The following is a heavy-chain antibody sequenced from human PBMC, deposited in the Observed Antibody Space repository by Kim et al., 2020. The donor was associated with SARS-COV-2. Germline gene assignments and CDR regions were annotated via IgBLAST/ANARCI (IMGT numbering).Heavy chain of an antibody. CDR1: GFTFSGYW. V-gene: IGHV3-7*01. CDR2: MNQDGSGK. Sequence: VGSLRLSCAASGFTFSGYWMTWYRQAPGRGLEWVANMNQDGSGKYYVDSVKGRFTISRDNAKNSLYLQMNSLRAEDTAVYYCARDDREATSDCWGQGTLVIVSS. J-gene: IGHJ4*02. D-gene: IGHD5-12*01. CDR3: ARDDREATSDC.